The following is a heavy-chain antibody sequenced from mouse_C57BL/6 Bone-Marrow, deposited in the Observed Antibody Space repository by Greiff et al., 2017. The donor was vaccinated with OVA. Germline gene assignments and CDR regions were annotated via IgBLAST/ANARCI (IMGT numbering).Heavy chain of an antibody. Sequence: QVQLQQSGPELVKPGASVKLSCKASGYTFTSSDINWVKQRPGPGLEWIGWIYPRDGNTKYNETFKGKATLTVDTSSSAAYMELHSLPSEDSAVYFCARSGDGDWYIDVWGTRPRSPSTQ. V-gene: IGHV1-85*01. CDR1: GYTFTSSD. D-gene: IGHD3-2*02. CDR2: IYPRDGNT. J-gene: IGHJ1*03. CDR3: ARSGDGDWYIDV.